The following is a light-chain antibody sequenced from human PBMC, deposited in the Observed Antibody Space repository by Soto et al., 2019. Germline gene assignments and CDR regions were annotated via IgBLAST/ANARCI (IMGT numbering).Light chain of an antibody. CDR1: QRICSW. Sequence: RSTLSGAVGDRSTLTSRASQRICSWLAWYQQKPGKAAKLLIYDAFSLESGVPSRFSGSGSGTEFTLTIRCRHSGDSATSYCEEYNSSSWRVGGGTQLDI. CDR3: EEYNSSSWR. J-gene: IGKJ4*01. V-gene: IGKV1-5*01. CDR2: DAF.